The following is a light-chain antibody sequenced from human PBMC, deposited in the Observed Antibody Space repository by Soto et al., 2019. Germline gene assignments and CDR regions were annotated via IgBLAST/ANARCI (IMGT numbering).Light chain of an antibody. CDR3: QLSYRPPYT. J-gene: IGKJ2*01. Sequence: DIQMTQSPFSLSASVGDRVTITCRASQSISSYLNWYQQKPGNPPKLLISVTSNLQSGVPSRFSGSASGTEFTLTISSLQPEDFSTYYCQLSYRPPYTFGQGTKVDIK. CDR1: QSISSY. V-gene: IGKV1-39*01. CDR2: VTS.